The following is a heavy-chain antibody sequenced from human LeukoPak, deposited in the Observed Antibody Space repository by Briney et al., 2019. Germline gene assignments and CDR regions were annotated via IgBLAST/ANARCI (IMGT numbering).Heavy chain of an antibody. D-gene: IGHD5-12*01. J-gene: IGHJ4*02. CDR1: GGSISSYY. CDR2: IYYSGST. Sequence: SETLSLTCTVSGGSISSYYWSWIRQPPGKGLEWIGYIYYSGSTNYNPSLKSRVTISVDTSKNQFSLKLSSVTAADTAVYYCARVTPGYSGYAPVDYWGQGTLVTVSS. V-gene: IGHV4-59*01. CDR3: ARVTPGYSGYAPVDY.